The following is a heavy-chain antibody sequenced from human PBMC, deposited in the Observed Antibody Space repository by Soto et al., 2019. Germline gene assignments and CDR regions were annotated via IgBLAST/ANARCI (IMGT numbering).Heavy chain of an antibody. D-gene: IGHD1-26*01. Sequence: QVQLVQSGAEVKKPGASVQVSCKASGYTFTSYALHWVRQARGERPEWMGWINAANGDTKYSKKFQGRVTITRDTSASTGYMELSSLRSEDTAVYFCGRSVVGATGEILNNAMDVWGQGTTVTVSS. V-gene: IGHV1-3*01. CDR2: INAANGDT. CDR1: GYTFTSYA. J-gene: IGHJ6*02. CDR3: GRSVVGATGEILNNAMDV.